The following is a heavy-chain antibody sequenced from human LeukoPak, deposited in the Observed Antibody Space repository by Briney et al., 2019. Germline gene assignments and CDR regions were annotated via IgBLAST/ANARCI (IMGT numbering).Heavy chain of an antibody. J-gene: IGHJ4*02. CDR2: ISYSGNT. CDR1: GGSISSGGYY. CDR3: ARAQLRKAMSFDC. Sequence: SETLSLTCTVSGGSISSGGYYWTWIRQHPGKGLEWIGYISYSGNTDYNPSLKSRVTISEDTSKNQFSLKLSSVTAADTAVYYCARAQLRKAMSFDCWGQGTLVTVSS. V-gene: IGHV4-31*03. D-gene: IGHD1-1*01.